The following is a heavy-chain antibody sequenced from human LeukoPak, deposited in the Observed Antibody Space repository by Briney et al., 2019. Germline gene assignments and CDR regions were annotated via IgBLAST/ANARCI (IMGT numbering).Heavy chain of an antibody. V-gene: IGHV3-11*01. CDR2: ISSSGSTI. J-gene: IGHJ5*02. Sequence: GGSLRLSCAASGFTFSDYYMSWIRQAPGKGLEWVSYISSSGSTIYYADSVKGRFTISRDNSKNTLYLQMNSLRAEDTAVYYCAKHYCSSTSCYEKNWFDPWGQGTLVTVSS. CDR1: GFTFSDYY. CDR3: AKHYCSSTSCYEKNWFDP. D-gene: IGHD2-2*01.